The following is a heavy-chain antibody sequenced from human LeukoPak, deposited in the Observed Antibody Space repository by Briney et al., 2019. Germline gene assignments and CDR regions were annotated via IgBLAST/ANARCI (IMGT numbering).Heavy chain of an antibody. CDR2: FDPEDGET. CDR1: GYTLTELS. D-gene: IGHD3-10*01. J-gene: IGHJ5*02. V-gene: IGHV1-24*01. CDR3: ATGGSCYHDTMVWGHQDICGFDP. Sequence: ASVKVSCKVSGYTLTELSMHWVRQAPGKGLEWMGGFDPEDGETIYAQKFQGRVTMTEDTSTDTAYMELSSLRSEDTAVYYCATGGSCYHDTMVWGHQDICGFDPWGQGTLVTVSS.